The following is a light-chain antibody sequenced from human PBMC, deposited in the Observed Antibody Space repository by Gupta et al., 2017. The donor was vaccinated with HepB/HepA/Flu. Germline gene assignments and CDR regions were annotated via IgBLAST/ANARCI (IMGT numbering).Light chain of an antibody. CDR2: AAS. Sequence: DIQMTQSPSSLSASVGDTVTITCRASQSISSYLNWYQQKPGKAPKLLIYAASSLQSGVPSRFSGSGSGTDFTLTISSLQPADVATYYCQQSYSTPRTFGQGTKVEIK. CDR1: QSISSY. J-gene: IGKJ1*01. V-gene: IGKV1-39*01. CDR3: QQSYSTPRT.